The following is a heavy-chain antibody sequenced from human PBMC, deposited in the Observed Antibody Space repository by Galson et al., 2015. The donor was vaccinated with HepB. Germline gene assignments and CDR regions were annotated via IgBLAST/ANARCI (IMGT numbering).Heavy chain of an antibody. CDR3: ARALHMYYYYSSGYWGPGY. CDR2: IIPIFGTP. D-gene: IGHD3-22*01. J-gene: IGHJ4*02. V-gene: IGHV1-69*13. Sequence: SVKVSCKASGDTFSSYAISWVRQAPGEGLEWMGGIIPIFGTPNYAQKFQGRVTITADGSTSTAYMELSSLRSEDTAVYYCARALHMYYYYSSGYWGPGYWGQGTLVTVSS. CDR1: GDTFSSYA.